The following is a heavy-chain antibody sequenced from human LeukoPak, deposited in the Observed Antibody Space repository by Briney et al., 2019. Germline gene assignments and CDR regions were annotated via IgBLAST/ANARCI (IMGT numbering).Heavy chain of an antibody. V-gene: IGHV5-10-1*01. D-gene: IGHD5-12*01. CDR1: GYSFTSYW. CDR3: ARHPYIVAANDY. CDR2: IDPSDSYT. Sequence: GESLRISCKGSGYSFTSYWITWVHQMPGKGLEWMGRIDPSDSYTNYSPSFQGHVTISADKSISTAYLQWSSLKASDTAMYYCARHPYIVAANDYWGQGTLVTVSS. J-gene: IGHJ4*02.